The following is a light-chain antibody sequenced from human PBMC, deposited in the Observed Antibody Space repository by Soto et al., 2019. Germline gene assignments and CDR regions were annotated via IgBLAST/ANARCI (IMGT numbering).Light chain of an antibody. V-gene: IGKV3-11*01. CDR3: QQRSNWPWK. J-gene: IGKJ1*01. CDR2: DAS. CDR1: QSVSSY. Sequence: EIVLTQSPATLSLSPGERATLSCRASQSVSSYLAWYQQKPGQAPRLLIYDASNRATGIPARFSGSGSGTDFTPTISSLEPEDFAVYYCQQRSNWPWKFGQGTKVEIK.